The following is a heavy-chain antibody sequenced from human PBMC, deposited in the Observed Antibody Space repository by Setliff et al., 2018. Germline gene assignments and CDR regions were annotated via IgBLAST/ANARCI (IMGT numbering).Heavy chain of an antibody. CDR1: GGAVSGFY. D-gene: IGHD3-16*01. V-gene: IGHV4-59*10. CDR3: ASYRQDVNY. Sequence: SETLSLTCDIKGGAVSGFYWSWIRQPAGKGLEWIGHIYTSGSTNYNPSLKSQVTISVDTSKNQFSLKLSSVTAADTAVYYCASYRQDVNYWGQGTLVTVSS. J-gene: IGHJ4*02. CDR2: IYTSGST.